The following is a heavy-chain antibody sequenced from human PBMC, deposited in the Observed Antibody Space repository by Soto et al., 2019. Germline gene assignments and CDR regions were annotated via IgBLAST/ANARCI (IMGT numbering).Heavy chain of an antibody. V-gene: IGHV3-23*01. CDR3: AKEGYCSSTSCYGYFGY. D-gene: IGHD2-2*01. Sequence: YGRSWVIKNTGKGLEWVSAISGSGGSTYYADSVKGRFTISRDNSKNTLYLQMNSLRAEDTAVYYCAKEGYCSSTSCYGYFGYWGQAPLVSVSS. CDR1: YG. J-gene: IGHJ4*02. CDR2: ISGSGGST.